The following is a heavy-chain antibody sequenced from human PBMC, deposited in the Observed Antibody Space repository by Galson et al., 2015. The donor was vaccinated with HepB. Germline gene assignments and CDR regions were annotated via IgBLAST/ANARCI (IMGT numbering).Heavy chain of an antibody. CDR1: GGTFSSYA. Sequence: SVKVSCKASGGTFSSYAISWVRQAPGQGLEWMGGIIPIFGTANYAQKFQGRVTITADESTSTAYMELSSLRSEDTAAYYCARDWDSSATNWFDPWGQGTLVTVSS. CDR2: IIPIFGTA. CDR3: ARDWDSSATNWFDP. D-gene: IGHD3-22*01. J-gene: IGHJ5*02. V-gene: IGHV1-69*13.